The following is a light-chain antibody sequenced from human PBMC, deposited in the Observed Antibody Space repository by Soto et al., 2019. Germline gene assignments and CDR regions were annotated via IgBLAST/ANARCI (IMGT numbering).Light chain of an antibody. V-gene: IGLV2-18*02. Sequence: QSALTQLPSVSGSPGQSVTISCTGTSSDVGSYNRVSWYQQPPGTAPKLMIYEVSNRPSGVPDRFSGSKSGNTASLTISGLQPEDEADYYCNSYTSGNTYVFGTGTKVTVL. CDR2: EVS. CDR1: SSDVGSYNR. CDR3: NSYTSGNTYV. J-gene: IGLJ1*01.